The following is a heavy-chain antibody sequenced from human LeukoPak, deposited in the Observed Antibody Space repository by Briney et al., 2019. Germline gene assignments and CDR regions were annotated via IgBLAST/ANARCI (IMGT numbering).Heavy chain of an antibody. D-gene: IGHD6-6*01. V-gene: IGHV4-59*01. CDR3: ARAVKYSSSSGYFDY. CDR2: IYYSGST. CDR1: GGSISSYY. J-gene: IGHJ4*02. Sequence: SETLSLTCTVSGGSISSYYWSWIRQPPGKGLEWIGYIYYSGSTNYNPSLKSRVTISVDTSKDQFSLKLSSVTAADTAVYYCARAVKYSSSSGYFDYWGQGTLVTVSS.